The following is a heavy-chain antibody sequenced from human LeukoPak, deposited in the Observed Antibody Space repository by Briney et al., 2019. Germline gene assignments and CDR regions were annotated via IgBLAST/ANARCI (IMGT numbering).Heavy chain of an antibody. Sequence: PPETLSLTCGVYGGSFSGYYWSWIRQPPGKGLEWIGEINHSGSTNYSPSLKSRVTMSVDTSKNQFSLRLSSVTAADTAVYYCARGAAVGTRFGLDYWGQGALVTVSS. J-gene: IGHJ4*02. V-gene: IGHV4-34*01. D-gene: IGHD6-13*01. CDR3: ARGAAVGTRFGLDY. CDR2: INHSGST. CDR1: GGSFSGYY.